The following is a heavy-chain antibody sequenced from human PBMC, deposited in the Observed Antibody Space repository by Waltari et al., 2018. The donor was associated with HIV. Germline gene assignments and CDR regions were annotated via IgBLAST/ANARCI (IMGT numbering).Heavy chain of an antibody. CDR1: GFTFSDYY. D-gene: IGHD2-15*01. CDR2: IAVSSAYT. CDR3: ARVARGLRQGSFDI. V-gene: IGHV3-11*05. J-gene: IGHJ3*02. Sequence: GSGFTFSDYYMTWIRQAPGKRLEGVSYIAVSSAYTNYGDSVKGRFTMSRDDAKKSLFLQINSLRPEDTAVYYCARVARGLRQGSFDIWGQGTMVTVSS.